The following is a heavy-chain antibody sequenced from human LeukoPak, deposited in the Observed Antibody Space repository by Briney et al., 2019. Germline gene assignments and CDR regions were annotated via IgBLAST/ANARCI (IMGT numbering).Heavy chain of an antibody. CDR2: ISGSGGST. D-gene: IGHD3-10*01. CDR1: GFTFSSCA. Sequence: PGGSLRLSCAASGFTFSSCAMSWVRQAPGKGLEWVSGISGSGGSTSYGDSVKGRFTISRDNSKNTLYLQMNSPRAEDTAVYYCAKDPSLLWFGELTSWGQGTLVTVSS. V-gene: IGHV3-23*01. CDR3: AKDPSLLWFGELTS. J-gene: IGHJ5*02.